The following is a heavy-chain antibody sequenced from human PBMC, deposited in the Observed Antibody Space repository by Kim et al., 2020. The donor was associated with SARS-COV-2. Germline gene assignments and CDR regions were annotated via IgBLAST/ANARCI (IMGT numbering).Heavy chain of an antibody. CDR1: GFTFSSYA. J-gene: IGHJ4*02. CDR2: ISYDGSNK. CDR3: ARGGAWGSYRYWGEDY. Sequence: GGSLRLSCAASGFTFSSYAMHWVRQAPGKGLEWVAVISYDGSNKYYADSVKGRFTISRDNSKNTLYLQMNSLRAEDTAVYYCARGGAWGSYRYWGEDYWGQGTLVTVSS. V-gene: IGHV3-30*04. D-gene: IGHD3-16*02.